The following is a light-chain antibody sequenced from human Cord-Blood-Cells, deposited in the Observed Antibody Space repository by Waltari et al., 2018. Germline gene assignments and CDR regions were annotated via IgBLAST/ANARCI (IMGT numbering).Light chain of an antibody. CDR3: QQYDNLRYT. J-gene: IGKJ2*01. CDR2: DAS. V-gene: IGKV1-33*01. Sequence: DMPMTQSPSSLSASVGDRVTITCQASQDISNYLNWYNQKPGKAPKLLIYDASNLETGVPSRFSGSGSGTDFTFTISSLQPEDIATYYCQQYDNLRYTFGQGTKLEIK. CDR1: QDISNY.